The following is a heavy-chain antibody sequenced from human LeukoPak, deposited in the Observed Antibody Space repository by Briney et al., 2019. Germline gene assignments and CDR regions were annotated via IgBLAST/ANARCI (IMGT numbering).Heavy chain of an antibody. D-gene: IGHD5-12*01. CDR3: ARDFRRIVATTSYYFDY. J-gene: IGHJ4*02. Sequence: ASVKVSCKASGYTFTGYYMHWVRQAPGQGLEWMGWINPNSGGTNYAQKFQGRVTMTRDTSISTAYMELSRLRSDDTAVYYCARDFRRIVATTSYYFDYWGQGTLVTVSS. V-gene: IGHV1-2*02. CDR2: INPNSGGT. CDR1: GYTFTGYY.